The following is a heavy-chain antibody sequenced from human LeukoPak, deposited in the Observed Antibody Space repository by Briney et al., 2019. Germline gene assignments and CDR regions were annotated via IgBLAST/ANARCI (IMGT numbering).Heavy chain of an antibody. Sequence: NASETLSLTCTVSGGSIRSEDYYWSWVRQSPGKTLEWIGYMYHTGSSIYNPSLKSRVSISLDTSKNEFSLRLTFVTAADTAIYYCAADQGGSSHCHAFEAWGQGTMVTVSS. CDR1: GGSIRSEDYY. D-gene: IGHD1-26*01. J-gene: IGHJ3*01. CDR3: AADQGGSSHCHAFEA. V-gene: IGHV4-61*08. CDR2: MYHTGSS.